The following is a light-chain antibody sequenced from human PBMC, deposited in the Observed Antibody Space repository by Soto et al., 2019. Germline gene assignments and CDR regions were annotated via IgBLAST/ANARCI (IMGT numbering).Light chain of an antibody. CDR3: QQSYSTLYT. J-gene: IGKJ2*01. Sequence: DIQMTQSPSSLSASVGDRVTITCRASQSSSSYLNWYQQKPGKAPKLLIYAASSLQSGVPSRFSVSGSRTDVTLTISSLQPEDFATYYCQQSYSTLYTFGQGTKLEIK. CDR1: QSSSSY. CDR2: AAS. V-gene: IGKV1-39*01.